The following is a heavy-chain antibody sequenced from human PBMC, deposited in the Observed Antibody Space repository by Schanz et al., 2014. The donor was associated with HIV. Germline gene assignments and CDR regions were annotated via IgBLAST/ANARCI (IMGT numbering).Heavy chain of an antibody. Sequence: EVRLLESGGGSVQPGGSLRLSCAASGFTFSSYALSWVRRAPGKGLEWVSSISGSGTNTYYADAVKGRFTISRDNSKNTLYLQMNSLRAEDTAVYYCAKDPNDREKAFDYWGQGTLVTVSS. J-gene: IGHJ4*02. CDR2: ISGSGTNT. D-gene: IGHD3-22*01. CDR3: AKDPNDREKAFDY. CDR1: GFTFSSYA. V-gene: IGHV3-23*01.